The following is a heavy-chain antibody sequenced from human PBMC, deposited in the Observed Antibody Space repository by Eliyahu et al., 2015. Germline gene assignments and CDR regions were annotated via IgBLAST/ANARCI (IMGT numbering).Heavy chain of an antibody. Sequence: QVQLQQWGAGLLKPSETLSLSCAVYGGSLSDHFWXXSRQPPGKGLEWIGEINHSGSTNYNPSLRSRVAFAVDTSKKQFSLRLSLLTAADTAVYYCAKGGTRTPFDLWGRGTPVTVSS. CDR3: AKGGTRTPFDL. CDR2: INHSGST. CDR1: GGSLSDHF. J-gene: IGHJ4*02. D-gene: IGHD6-13*01. V-gene: IGHV4-34*01.